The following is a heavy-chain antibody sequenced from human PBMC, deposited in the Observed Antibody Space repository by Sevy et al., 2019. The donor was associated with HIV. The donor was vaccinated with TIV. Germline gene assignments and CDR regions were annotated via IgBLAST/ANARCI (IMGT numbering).Heavy chain of an antibody. CDR1: GFTFDDYA. V-gene: IGHV3-9*01. J-gene: IGHJ6*02. D-gene: IGHD3-22*01. CDR2: ISWNSGSI. CDR3: AKDTAPHYYDSSGQYYYYYGMDV. Sequence: GGSLRLSCAASGFTFDDYARHWVRQAPGKGLEWVSGISWNSGSIGYADSVKGRFTISRDNAKNSLYLQMNSLRAEDTALYYCAKDTAPHYYDSSGQYYYYYGMDVWGQGTTVTVSS.